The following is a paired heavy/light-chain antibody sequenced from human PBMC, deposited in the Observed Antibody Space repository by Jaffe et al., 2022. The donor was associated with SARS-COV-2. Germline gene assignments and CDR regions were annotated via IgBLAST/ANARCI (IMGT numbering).Heavy chain of an antibody. J-gene: IGHJ5*02. CDR2: IYPGDSGT. CDR3: ARQGRPSGYTSSWYDH. CDR1: GYSFTNYW. D-gene: IGHD6-13*01. Sequence: EVQLVQSGAEVRKPGESLKISCKGSGYSFTNYWIGWVRQTPGKGLEWMGIIYPGDSGTKYSPSFQGQVTISADKSISTAYLQWGGLKASDTAMYYCARQGRPSGYTSSWYDHWGQGTLVTVSS. V-gene: IGHV5-51*01.
Light chain of an antibody. J-gene: IGKJ3*01. CDR2: GAS. CDR3: QQYSDSPFT. V-gene: IGKV3-20*01. Sequence: EIVLTQSPGTLSLSPGERATLSCRASQSVSSNYLAWYQQKPGQAPRLLIYGASSRATGIPDRFSGGGSGTDFTLTISRLEPEDCAVYYCQQYSDSPFTFGPGTKVDI. CDR1: QSVSSNY.